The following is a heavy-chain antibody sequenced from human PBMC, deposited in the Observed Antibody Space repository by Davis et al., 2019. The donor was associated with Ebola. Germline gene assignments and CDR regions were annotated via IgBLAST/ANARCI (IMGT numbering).Heavy chain of an antibody. Sequence: PGGSLRLSCAASGFTFSSYSMNWVRQAPGKGLEWVSYISASTNTIYYADSVKGRFTISRDNAKNSLYLQMNSLRAEDTAVYYCARGVSGRDYDSSGYDYWGQGTLVTVSS. CDR1: GFTFSSYS. V-gene: IGHV3-48*01. CDR2: ISASTNTI. J-gene: IGHJ4*02. D-gene: IGHD3-22*01. CDR3: ARGVSGRDYDSSGYDY.